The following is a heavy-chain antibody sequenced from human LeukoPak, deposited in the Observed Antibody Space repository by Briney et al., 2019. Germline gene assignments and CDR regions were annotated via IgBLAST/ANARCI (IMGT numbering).Heavy chain of an antibody. Sequence: PGGSLRLSCAASGFTFSSYSMNWVRQAPGKGLEWVSYISSSSTIYYADSVKGRFTISRDNAKNSLYLQMNSLRDEDTAVYYCAREPGYSSGYWGQGTLVTVSS. CDR3: AREPGYSSGY. CDR2: ISSSSTI. V-gene: IGHV3-48*02. CDR1: GFTFSSYS. J-gene: IGHJ4*02. D-gene: IGHD5-18*01.